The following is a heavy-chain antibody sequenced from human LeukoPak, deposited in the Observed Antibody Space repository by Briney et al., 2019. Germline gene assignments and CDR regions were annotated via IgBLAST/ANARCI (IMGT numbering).Heavy chain of an antibody. CDR3: ARDFGAAAGTVGGY. Sequence: ASVKVSCKASGYAFTSYGVSWVRQAPGQGLEWMGWISAYNGNTNYAQKLQGRVTMTTDTSTSTAYMELRSLRSDDTAVYYCARDFGAAAGTVGGYWGQGTLVTVSS. CDR1: GYAFTSYG. D-gene: IGHD6-13*01. CDR2: ISAYNGNT. V-gene: IGHV1-18*01. J-gene: IGHJ4*02.